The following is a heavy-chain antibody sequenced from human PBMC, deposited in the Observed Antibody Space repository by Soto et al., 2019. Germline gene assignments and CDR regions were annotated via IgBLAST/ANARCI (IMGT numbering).Heavy chain of an antibody. Sequence: GGSLRLSCAASVFTFSSYAMSWVRQAPGKGLEWVSAISGSGGSTYYADSVKGRFTISRDNSKNTLYLQMNSLRAEDTAVYYCARSRYCSSTSCPRGFDPWGQGTLVTVSS. CDR1: VFTFSSYA. V-gene: IGHV3-23*01. CDR2: ISGSGGST. J-gene: IGHJ5*02. D-gene: IGHD2-2*01. CDR3: ARSRYCSSTSCPRGFDP.